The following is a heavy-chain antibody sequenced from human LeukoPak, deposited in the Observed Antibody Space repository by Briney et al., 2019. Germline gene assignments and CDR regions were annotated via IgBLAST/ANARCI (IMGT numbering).Heavy chain of an antibody. V-gene: IGHV1-46*01. J-gene: IGHJ2*01. CDR3: ARRIWADWYFDL. Sequence: ASVKVSCKASGYTFTSYYMHWARQAPGQGLEWMGIINPSGGSTSYAQKFQGRVTISVDTSKNQFSLKLSSVTAADTAVYYCARRIWADWYFDLWGRGTLVTVSS. D-gene: IGHD6-19*01. CDR1: GYTFTSYY. CDR2: INPSGGST.